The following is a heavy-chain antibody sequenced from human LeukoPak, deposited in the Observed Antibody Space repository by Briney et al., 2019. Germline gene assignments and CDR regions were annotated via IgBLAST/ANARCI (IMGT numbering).Heavy chain of an antibody. Sequence: SETLSLTCTVSGGSISSYYWSWIRQPPGKGLEWIGSIFSSGSAYYNPSLKSRVTISVATSKNQFSLRLASVTAADTAVYFCARGIRRRGRYFDDWGQGTLVTVSS. CDR1: GGSISSYY. CDR3: ARGIRRRGRYFDD. D-gene: IGHD1-1*01. J-gene: IGHJ4*02. CDR2: IFSSGSA. V-gene: IGHV4-59*12.